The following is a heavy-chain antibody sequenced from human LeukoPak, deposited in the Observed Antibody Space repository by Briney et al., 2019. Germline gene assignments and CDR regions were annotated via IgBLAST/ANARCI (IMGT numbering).Heavy chain of an antibody. J-gene: IGHJ5*02. V-gene: IGHV3-15*01. CDR3: TTDHYYYDSSKSWFDP. CDR1: GFTFSNAW. CDR2: IKRKTDGGTT. Sequence: PGGSLRLSCAASGFTFSNAWMNWVRQAPGKGLEWVGRIKRKTDGGTTDYAAPVKGRFTISRDDSKNTLYLQMNSLKTEDTAVYYCTTDHYYYDSSKSWFDPWGQGTLVTVSS. D-gene: IGHD3-22*01.